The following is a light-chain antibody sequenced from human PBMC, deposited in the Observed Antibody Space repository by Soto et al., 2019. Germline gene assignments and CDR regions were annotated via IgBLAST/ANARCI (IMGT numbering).Light chain of an antibody. CDR1: SSNIGAGYD. J-gene: IGLJ3*02. Sequence: QAVVTQPPSVSGAPGQXXTISCTGSSSNIGAGYDVHWYQQLPGTAPKLLIYGNSNRPSGVPDRFSGSKSGTSASLAITGLQAEDEADYYCQSYDSSLSGGVFGGGTKLTVL. CDR3: QSYDSSLSGGV. CDR2: GNS. V-gene: IGLV1-40*01.